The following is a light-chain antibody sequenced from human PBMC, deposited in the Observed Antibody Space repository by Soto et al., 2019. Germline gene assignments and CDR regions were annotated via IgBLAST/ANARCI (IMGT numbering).Light chain of an antibody. V-gene: IGKV1-6*01. Sequence: AIQMTQSPSSLSASVGDRVTITCRASQGIRNDLGWYQQRPGKAPKLLIYAASSLQSGVPSRFSGNGSGTDFTLTISSLQPEDFATYYCLQDYNYPRTFGQGTKVEFK. CDR2: AAS. CDR1: QGIRND. J-gene: IGKJ1*01. CDR3: LQDYNYPRT.